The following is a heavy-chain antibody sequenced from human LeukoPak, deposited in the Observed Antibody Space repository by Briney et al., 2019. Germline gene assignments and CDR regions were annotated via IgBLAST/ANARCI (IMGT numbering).Heavy chain of an antibody. CDR2: INQDVSRI. V-gene: IGHV3-7*01. J-gene: IGHJ4*02. CDR1: GFSFSRYW. D-gene: IGHD2-8*01. Sequence: PGRSLRLSCAGSGFSFSRYWMAWVRQAPGKGLEGVASINQDVSRIHYVDSVKGRFPISRDNAKNSLFLQMNSLRVEDTAVYFCARLKDDVTKFDYWGQGTLVTVSS. CDR3: ARLKDDVTKFDY.